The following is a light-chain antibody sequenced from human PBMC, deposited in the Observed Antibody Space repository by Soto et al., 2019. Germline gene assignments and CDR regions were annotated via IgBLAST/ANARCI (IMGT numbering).Light chain of an antibody. V-gene: IGKV3-11*01. Sequence: EIVLTQSPATLSLSPGERATLSCRASQSVSTYLAWYQVKPGQAPRLPIYDASSRATGVPARFSGSGSGTDFSLTISSLEPEDVAVYYCQQRSQWPPMTFGQGTRLEIK. CDR1: QSVSTY. CDR3: QQRSQWPPMT. CDR2: DAS. J-gene: IGKJ5*01.